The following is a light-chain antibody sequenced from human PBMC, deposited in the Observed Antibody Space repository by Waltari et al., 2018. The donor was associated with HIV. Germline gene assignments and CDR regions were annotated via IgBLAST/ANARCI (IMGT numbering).Light chain of an antibody. CDR1: RSIFYNLNF. CDR3: QQHYILRST. J-gene: IGKJ4*01. V-gene: IGKV4-1*01. Sequence: DIVMTQSPASLAVSLGARATFNCPSSRSIFYNLNFLAWYQQKPGQPPKVLIYWASTRAFGVPDRFSGSGSGTDFTLTISRVQADDVATYYCQQHYILRSTFGGGTKIEI. CDR2: WAS.